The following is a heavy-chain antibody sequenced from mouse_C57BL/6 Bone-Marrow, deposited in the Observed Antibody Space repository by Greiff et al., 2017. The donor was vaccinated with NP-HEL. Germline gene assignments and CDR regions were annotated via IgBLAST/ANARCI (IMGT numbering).Heavy chain of an antibody. D-gene: IGHD1-1*01. J-gene: IGHJ2*01. CDR2: INPNNGGT. CDR3: ARRGGFITTVVDY. CDR1: GYTFTDYY. V-gene: IGHV1-26*01. Sequence: EVQLQQSGPELVKPGASVKISCKASGYTFTDYYMNWVKQSHGKSLEWIGDINPNNGGTSYNQKFKGKATLTVDKSSSTAYMELRSLTSEDSAVYYCARRGGFITTVVDYWGQGTTLTVSS.